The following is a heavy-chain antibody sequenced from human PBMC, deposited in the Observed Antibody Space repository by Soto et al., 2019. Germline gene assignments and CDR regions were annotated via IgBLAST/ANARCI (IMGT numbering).Heavy chain of an antibody. Sequence: GGSLRLSCAASGFTFSSYDMHWVRQATGKGLEWVSAIGTAGDTYYPGSVKGRFTISRENAKNSLYLQMNSLRAGGTAVYYCARRTLNSSSWGSFDYWGQGTLVTVSS. D-gene: IGHD6-13*01. CDR3: ARRTLNSSSWGSFDY. V-gene: IGHV3-13*01. CDR1: GFTFSSYD. CDR2: IGTAGDT. J-gene: IGHJ4*02.